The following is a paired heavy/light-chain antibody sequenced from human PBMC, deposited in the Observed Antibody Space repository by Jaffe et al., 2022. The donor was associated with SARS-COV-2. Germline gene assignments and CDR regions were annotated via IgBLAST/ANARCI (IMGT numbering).Heavy chain of an antibody. J-gene: IGHJ3*02. CDR3: ARDGDLSGSYQGGAFDI. CDR1: GFTFSSYS. Sequence: EVQLVESGGGLVKPGGSLRLSCAASGFTFSSYSMNWVRQAPGKGLEWVSSISSSSSYIYYADSVKGRFTISRDNAKNSLYLQMNSLRAEDTAVYYCARDGDLSGSYQGGAFDIWGQGTMVTVSS. V-gene: IGHV3-21*01. CDR2: ISSSSSYI. D-gene: IGHD1-26*01.
Light chain of an antibody. J-gene: IGLJ2*01. V-gene: IGLV3-1*01. CDR1: KLGDKY. CDR2: QDS. Sequence: SYELTQPPSVSVSPGQTASITCSGDKLGDKYACWYQQKPGQSPVLVIYQDSKRPSGIPERFSGSNSGNTATLTISGTQAMDEADYYCQAWDSSTSVVFGGGTKLTVL. CDR3: QAWDSSTSVV.